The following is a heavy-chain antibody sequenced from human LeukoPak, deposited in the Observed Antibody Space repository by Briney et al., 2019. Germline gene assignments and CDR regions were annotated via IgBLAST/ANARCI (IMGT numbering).Heavy chain of an antibody. V-gene: IGHV4-39*07. Sequence: SETLSLTCTVSGGSISSSSYYWGWIRQPPGKGLEWIGNIYYSGSTYYNPSLKSRLTISVDTSKNQFSLKLSSVTAADTAVYYCARGSYYYYMDVWGKGTTVTISS. CDR1: GGSISSSSYY. CDR2: IYYSGST. CDR3: ARGSYYYYMDV. J-gene: IGHJ6*03.